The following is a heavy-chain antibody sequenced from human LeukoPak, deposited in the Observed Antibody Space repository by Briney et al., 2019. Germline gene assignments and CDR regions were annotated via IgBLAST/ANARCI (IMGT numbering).Heavy chain of an antibody. CDR2: IHRSGSP. CDR3: AREILGGFNPGAY. J-gene: IGHJ4*02. V-gene: IGHV4-4*02. CDR1: GFTVSTNC. D-gene: IGHD1-14*01. Sequence: PGGSLRLSCAASGFTVSTNCMTWVRQPPGKGLEWIGEIHRSGSPNYNPSLQSRVTISIDRSRNQIVLELSSVTAADTAVYYCAREILGGFNPGAYWGQGTLVTVSS.